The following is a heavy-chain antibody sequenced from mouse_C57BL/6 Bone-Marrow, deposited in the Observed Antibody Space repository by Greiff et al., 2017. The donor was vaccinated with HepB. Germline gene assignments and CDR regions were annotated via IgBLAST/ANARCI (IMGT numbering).Heavy chain of an antibody. CDR1: GYTFTDYE. CDR2: IDPETGGT. CDR3: TREGSSAYFDY. Sequence: QVQLQQSGAELVRPGASVTLSCKASGYTFTDYEMHWVKQTPVHGLEWIGAIDPETGGTAYNQKFKGKAILTADKSSSTAYMELRSLTSEDSAVYYCTREGSSAYFDYRGEGTTLTVSP. V-gene: IGHV1-15*01. D-gene: IGHD1-1*01. J-gene: IGHJ2*01.